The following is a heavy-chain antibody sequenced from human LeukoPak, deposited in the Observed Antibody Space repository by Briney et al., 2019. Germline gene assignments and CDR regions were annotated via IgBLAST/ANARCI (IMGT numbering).Heavy chain of an antibody. D-gene: IGHD1-26*01. J-gene: IGHJ4*02. Sequence: PSETLSLTCVASDYSISSGYFWGWIRRPPGKGLEWIGSISHSGTTYYNPSFKSRVTISLDTPKNQFSLKLKSVTAADTAFYYCEREGDILGATIDSWGQGTLVTVSS. V-gene: IGHV4-38-2*02. CDR1: DYSISSGYF. CDR3: EREGDILGATIDS. CDR2: ISHSGTT.